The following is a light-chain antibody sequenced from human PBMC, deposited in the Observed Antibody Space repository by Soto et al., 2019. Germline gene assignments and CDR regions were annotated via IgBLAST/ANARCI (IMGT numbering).Light chain of an antibody. CDR3: QSYGSSLSGSNV. CDR1: SSNIGAGYD. CDR2: GNN. Sequence: QSALTQPPSVSGAPGQRVTISCTGSSSNIGAGYDVHWYRQLPGTAPKLLIYGNNNRPSGVPDRFSGSKSGTSASLAITGLQAEDEADYYCQSYGSSLSGSNVFGGGTKLTVL. J-gene: IGLJ2*01. V-gene: IGLV1-40*01.